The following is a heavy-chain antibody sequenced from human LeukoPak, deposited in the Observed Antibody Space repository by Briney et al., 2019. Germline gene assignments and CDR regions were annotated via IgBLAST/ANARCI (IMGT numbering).Heavy chain of an antibody. J-gene: IGHJ4*02. Sequence: GGSLRLSCAASGFTFSSYEMNWVRQAPGKGLEWVSYISSSGSTIYYADSVKCRFTISRDNAKNSLYLQMNSLRAEDTAVYYCARSAILTGYQWVPFDYWGQGTLVTVSS. CDR3: ARSAILTGYQWVPFDY. V-gene: IGHV3-48*03. CDR2: ISSSGSTI. D-gene: IGHD3-9*01. CDR1: GFTFSSYE.